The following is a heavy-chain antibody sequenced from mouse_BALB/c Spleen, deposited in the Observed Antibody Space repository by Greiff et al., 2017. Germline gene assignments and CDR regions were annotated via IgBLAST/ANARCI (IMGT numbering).Heavy chain of an antibody. D-gene: IGHD1-2*01. V-gene: IGHV5-17*02. Sequence: EVKVVESGGGLVQPGGSRKLSCAASGFTFSSFGMHWVRQAPEKGLEWVAYISSGSSTIYYADTVKGRFTISRDNPKNTLFLQMTSLRSEDTAMYYCAREALLRLRYAMDYWGQGTSVTVSS. J-gene: IGHJ4*01. CDR3: AREALLRLRYAMDY. CDR2: ISSGSSTI. CDR1: GFTFSSFG.